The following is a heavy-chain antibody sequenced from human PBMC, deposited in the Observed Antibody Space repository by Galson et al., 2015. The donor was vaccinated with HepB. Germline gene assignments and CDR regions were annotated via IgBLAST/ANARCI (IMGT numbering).Heavy chain of an antibody. CDR1: GFSVSSNY. J-gene: IGHJ6*02. V-gene: IGHV3-66*02. CDR2: IHSGGST. CDR3: ARDQGDDYLNHYYYYGMDV. D-gene: IGHD4-11*01. Sequence: SLRLSCAASGFSVSSNYMSWVRQAPGKGLEWVSVIHSGGSTFYADSVKGRFTISRDKSKNTLYLQMNSLRAEDTAVYYCARDQGDDYLNHYYYYGMDVWGQGTTVTVSS.